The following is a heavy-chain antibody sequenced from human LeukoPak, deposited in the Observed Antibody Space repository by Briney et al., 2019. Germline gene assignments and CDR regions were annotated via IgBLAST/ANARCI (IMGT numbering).Heavy chain of an antibody. D-gene: IGHD3-9*01. CDR1: RFTFTSSA. Sequence: GSSVKVSCKASRFTFTSSAVQWVRQARGQRREWIGWIVVGSGNTNYAQKFQERVTITRDMSTSTAYMELSSLRSEDTAVYYCAAVSRYDWFDPWGQGTLVTVSS. CDR2: IVVGSGNT. J-gene: IGHJ5*02. CDR3: AAVSRYDWFDP. V-gene: IGHV1-58*01.